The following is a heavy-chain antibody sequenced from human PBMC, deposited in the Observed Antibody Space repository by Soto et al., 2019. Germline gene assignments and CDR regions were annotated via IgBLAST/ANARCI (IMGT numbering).Heavy chain of an antibody. Sequence: EVQLVESGGGLVQPGGSLRLSCAASGFTFSSYWMHWVRQAPGKGLVWVSRINSDGSSTRYADSVKGRFTISRDTSKNTLYLQLHPLRADDTDVLYCAKDKPLSTSFDYLGQGTLVNVSS. CDR1: GFTFSSYW. D-gene: IGHD3-16*02. V-gene: IGHV3-74*01. CDR3: AKDKPLSTSFDY. CDR2: INSDGSST. J-gene: IGHJ4*02.